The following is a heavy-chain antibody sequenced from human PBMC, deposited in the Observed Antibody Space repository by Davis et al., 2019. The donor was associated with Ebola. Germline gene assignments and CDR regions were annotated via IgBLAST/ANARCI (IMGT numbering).Heavy chain of an antibody. V-gene: IGHV4-38-2*02. CDR3: ARGGVVPAATDAFDI. D-gene: IGHD2-2*01. J-gene: IGHJ3*02. Sequence: SETLSLTCTVSGYSISTGYYWGWIRQPPGKGLEWIGSLYHSGSTYYNPSLKSRVTISVDRSKNQFSLKLSSVTAADTAVYYCARGGVVPAATDAFDIWGQGTMVTVSS. CDR1: GYSISTGYY. CDR2: LYHSGST.